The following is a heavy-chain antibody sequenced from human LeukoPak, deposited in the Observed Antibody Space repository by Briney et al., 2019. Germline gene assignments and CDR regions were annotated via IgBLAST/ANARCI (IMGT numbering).Heavy chain of an antibody. Sequence: ASVKVSCKASGYTFTSYDINWVRQATGQGLEWMGWMNPNSGNTGYAQKFQGRVTMTRNTSISTAYMELSSLRSEDTAVYYCARQDIAATGTWGPFDYWGQGTLVTVSS. CDR3: ARQDIAATGTWGPFDY. V-gene: IGHV1-8*01. J-gene: IGHJ4*02. CDR1: GYTFTSYD. CDR2: MNPNSGNT. D-gene: IGHD6-13*01.